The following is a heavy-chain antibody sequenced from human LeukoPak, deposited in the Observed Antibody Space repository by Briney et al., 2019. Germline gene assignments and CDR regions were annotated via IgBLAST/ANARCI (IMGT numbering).Heavy chain of an antibody. CDR1: GYTFTGYG. J-gene: IGHJ4*02. D-gene: IGHD1-26*01. V-gene: IGHV1-18*01. CDR2: QSAYNGNP. CDR3: AREGSGSYNILGY. Sequence: ASVKASCKASGYTFTGYGISGVRHAPGQGLEWMGWQSAYNGNPNPAQKLQGSDIMTKDTSPSTAYMELRSRSSDDTAVYYCAREGSGSYNILGYWGQGALVTVSS.